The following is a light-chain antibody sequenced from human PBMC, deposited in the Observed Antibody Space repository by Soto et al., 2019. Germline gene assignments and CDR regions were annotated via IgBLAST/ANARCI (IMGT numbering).Light chain of an antibody. Sequence: QSALTQPPSASGSPGQSVTISCTGTSSDVGGYNYVSWYQQHPGKAPKLMIYEVSKRPLGVPDRFSGSKSGNTASLTVSRLQDEDESDYYCSTYASTSEVFGGGTKLTVL. CDR2: EVS. CDR3: STYASTSEV. V-gene: IGLV2-8*01. J-gene: IGLJ2*01. CDR1: SSDVGGYNY.